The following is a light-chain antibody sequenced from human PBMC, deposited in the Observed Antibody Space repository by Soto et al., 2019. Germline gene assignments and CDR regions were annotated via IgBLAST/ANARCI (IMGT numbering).Light chain of an antibody. CDR2: DAS. V-gene: IGKV3-20*01. Sequence: EIVLTQSPGTLSLAPGERATLSCRASQTVSTNYLAWYQQKPGQAPRLVIYDASSRATGIPERFSGSGSRTDFTLTISRLEPEDFAVYYCQHYGGSPHTFGQGTKLEIK. CDR3: QHYGGSPHT. CDR1: QTVSTNY. J-gene: IGKJ2*01.